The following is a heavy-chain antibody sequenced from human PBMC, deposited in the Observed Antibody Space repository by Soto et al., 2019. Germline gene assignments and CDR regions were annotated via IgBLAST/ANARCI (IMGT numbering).Heavy chain of an antibody. Sequence: QVQVQQWGAGLLKFSETLSLTCAVTGGSFSGWHWNWIRQPPGKGLEWIGEASHTGGTNYNPSLESRVTISVDRSRNQLSLKLTSVSAADTAVYYCARSRNLDVWGPGTTVIVSS. D-gene: IGHD1-1*01. J-gene: IGHJ6*02. CDR1: GGSFSGWH. CDR3: ARSRNLDV. V-gene: IGHV4-34*01. CDR2: ASHTGGT.